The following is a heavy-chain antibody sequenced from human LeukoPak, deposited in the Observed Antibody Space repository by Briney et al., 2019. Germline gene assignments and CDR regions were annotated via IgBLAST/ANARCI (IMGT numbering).Heavy chain of an antibody. CDR3: ARYCSGGSCYPRTFDP. D-gene: IGHD2-15*01. V-gene: IGHV4-30-4*01. CDR2: IYYSGST. Sequence: NSSQTLSLTCTVSGGSISSGDYYWSWIRQPPGKGLEWIGYIYYSGSTYYNPSLKSRVTISVDTSKNQFSLKLSSVTAADTAVHYCARYCSGGSCYPRTFDPWGQGTLVTVSS. J-gene: IGHJ5*02. CDR1: GGSISSGDYY.